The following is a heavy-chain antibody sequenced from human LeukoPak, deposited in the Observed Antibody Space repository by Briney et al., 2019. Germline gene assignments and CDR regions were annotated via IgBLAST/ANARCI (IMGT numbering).Heavy chain of an antibody. CDR2: ISAYNGNT. V-gene: IGHV1-18*01. J-gene: IGHJ4*02. D-gene: IGHD1-26*01. CDR1: GYTFTSYG. Sequence: ASVTVSCKASGYTFTSYGISWVRPAPGQGLDWKGWISAYNGNTNYAQKLQGRVTMTTDTSTSTACMELRSLRSDDTAVYYCAREYSGSYYRFLGYWGQGTLVTVSS. CDR3: AREYSGSYYRFLGY.